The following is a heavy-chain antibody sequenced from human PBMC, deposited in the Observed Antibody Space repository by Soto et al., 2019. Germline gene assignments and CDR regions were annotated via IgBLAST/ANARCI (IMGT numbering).Heavy chain of an antibody. CDR3: ASGLITGSHYSGGWYYFDS. CDR1: GESFSGYI. V-gene: IGHV4-34*01. D-gene: IGHD6-19*01. CDR2: INHSGSA. Sequence: QVQLQQSGAGLLKPSETLSLTCAVYGESFSGYIWTWIRQTPGKGLQWIGQINHSGSASYNPSLNAPATISVHTSNSQFSLQLSSVTAADTAVYYCASGLITGSHYSGGWYYFDSWGQGTQVTVSS. J-gene: IGHJ4*02.